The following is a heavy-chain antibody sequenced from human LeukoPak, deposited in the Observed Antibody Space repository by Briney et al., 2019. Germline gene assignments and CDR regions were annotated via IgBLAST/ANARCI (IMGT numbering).Heavy chain of an antibody. CDR2: IWHDGTYI. J-gene: IGHJ3*02. V-gene: IGHV3-33*01. CDR3: AREGPTTAVGSGAPDI. D-gene: IGHD6-13*01. CDR1: GFTFSDYT. Sequence: PGGSLRLSCPASGFTFSDYTMRWLRQAPGKGLEWVAVIWHDGTYISYGDSVRGRFTISRDNSKNTLYLQMNSLRAEDTAVYYCAREGPTTAVGSGAPDIWGLGTMVTVSS.